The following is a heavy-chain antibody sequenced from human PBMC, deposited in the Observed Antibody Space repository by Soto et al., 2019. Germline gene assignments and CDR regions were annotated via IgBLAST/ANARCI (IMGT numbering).Heavy chain of an antibody. J-gene: IGHJ3*02. Sequence: GGSLRLSCAASGFTVSSNYMSWVRQAPGKGLEWVSVIYSGGSTYYADSVKGRFTISRDNSKNTLYLQMNSLRAEDPAVYCCARGGGIAAREDAFDIWGQGTMVTVSS. D-gene: IGHD6-6*01. CDR1: GFTVSSNY. V-gene: IGHV3-53*01. CDR3: ARGGGIAAREDAFDI. CDR2: IYSGGST.